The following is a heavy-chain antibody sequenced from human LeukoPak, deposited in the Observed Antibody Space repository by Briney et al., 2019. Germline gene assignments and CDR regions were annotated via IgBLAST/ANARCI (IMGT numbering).Heavy chain of an antibody. V-gene: IGHV4-34*01. CDR3: ARVGLLWFGELSWFDP. Sequence: PSETLSLTCAVYGGSFSGYYWSWIRQPPGKGPEWIGEINHSGSTNYNPSLKSRVTISVDTSKNQFSLKLSSVTAADTAVYYCARVGLLWFGELSWFDPWGQGTLVTVSS. D-gene: IGHD3-10*01. J-gene: IGHJ5*02. CDR2: INHSGST. CDR1: GGSFSGYY.